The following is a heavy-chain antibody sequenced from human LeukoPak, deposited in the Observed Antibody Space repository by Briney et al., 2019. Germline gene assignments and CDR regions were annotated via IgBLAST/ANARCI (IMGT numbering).Heavy chain of an antibody. CDR1: GGSIGTYY. J-gene: IGHJ6*03. CDR2: IYVTGT. CDR3: ARHIGGGIEDMDV. D-gene: IGHD3-16*02. V-gene: IGHV4-59*08. Sequence: SETLSLTCTISGGSIGTYYWSWIRQSPGKGLEWIGYIYVTGTRYNPYLQSRVTISVDRSRNRCFLKMSSVTAADTARYYCARHIGGGIEDMDVWGKGTKVIVSS.